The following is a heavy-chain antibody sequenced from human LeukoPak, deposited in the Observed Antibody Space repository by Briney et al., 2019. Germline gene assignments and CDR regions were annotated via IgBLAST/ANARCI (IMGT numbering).Heavy chain of an antibody. CDR2: INPNSGGT. D-gene: IGHD1-26*01. CDR3: AAVPIVNSEWELPQLDY. Sequence: ASVKVSCKASGYTFTGYYMHWVRQAPGQGLEWMGWINPNSGGTNYAQKFQGRVTMTRDTSISTAYMELSSLRSEDTAVYYCAAVPIVNSEWELPQLDYWGQGTLVTVSS. V-gene: IGHV1-2*02. J-gene: IGHJ4*02. CDR1: GYTFTGYY.